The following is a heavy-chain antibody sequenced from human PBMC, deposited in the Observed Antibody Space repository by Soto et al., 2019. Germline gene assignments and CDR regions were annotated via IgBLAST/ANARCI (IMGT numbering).Heavy chain of an antibody. Sequence: QVQLVESGGGVVQPGRSLRLSCAASGFTFSSYGMHWVRQAPGKGLEWGAVIWYDGSNKYYADSVKGRFTISRDNSKNGVYVQVNSLSAGDAAVYFCASGLQHGAGLIHYWGQRT. J-gene: IGHJ4*02. CDR3: ASGLQHGAGLIHY. CDR1: GFTFSSYG. D-gene: IGHD4-4*01. V-gene: IGHV3-33*03. CDR2: IWYDGSNK.